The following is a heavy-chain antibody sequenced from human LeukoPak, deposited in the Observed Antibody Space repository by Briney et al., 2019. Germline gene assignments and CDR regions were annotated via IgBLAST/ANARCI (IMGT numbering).Heavy chain of an antibody. CDR2: LIPIFVPS. V-gene: IGHV1-69*13. CDR1: GGTFISYA. CDR3: ARDWRPDAFDI. Sequence: ASVKVSCKASGGTFISYAISWVRQAPGQGLEWLGRLIPIFVPSNYAQKFHGRVTITADESTSTAYMELSSLRSEDTAVYYCARDWRPDAFDIWGQGTMVTVSS. J-gene: IGHJ3*02. D-gene: IGHD6-6*01.